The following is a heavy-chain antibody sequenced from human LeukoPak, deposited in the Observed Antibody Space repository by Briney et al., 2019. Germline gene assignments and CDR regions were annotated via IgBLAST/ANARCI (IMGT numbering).Heavy chain of an antibody. CDR2: ISGSGGST. V-gene: IGHV3-23*01. D-gene: IGHD5-18*01. CDR3: AKDRGGQDSYGLVH. J-gene: IGHJ4*02. CDR1: GFTFSRSA. Sequence: GGAPRISCAAPGFTFSRSAMSLGPQGPGKGVEWVSAISGSGGSTYYADSVKGRFTISRDNSKNTLYLQMNSLRAEDTAVYYCAKDRGGQDSYGLVHWGQGTLVTVSS.